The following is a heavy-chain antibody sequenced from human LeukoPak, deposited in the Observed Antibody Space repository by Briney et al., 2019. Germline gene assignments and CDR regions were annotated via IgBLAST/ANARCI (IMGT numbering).Heavy chain of an antibody. Sequence: SETLSLTCTVSGYSISSGYYWGWIRQPPGKGLEWIGSIYHSGSTYYNPSLKSQVTISVDKSKNQFSLKLSSVTAADTAVYYCAKSGYSSPYGMDVWGQGTTVTVSS. J-gene: IGHJ6*02. CDR2: IYHSGST. CDR3: AKSGYSSPYGMDV. CDR1: GYSISSGYY. V-gene: IGHV4-38-2*02. D-gene: IGHD6-19*01.